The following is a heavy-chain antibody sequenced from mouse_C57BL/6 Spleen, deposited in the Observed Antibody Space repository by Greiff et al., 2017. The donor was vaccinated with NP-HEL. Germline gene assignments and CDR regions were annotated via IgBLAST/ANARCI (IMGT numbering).Heavy chain of an antibody. CDR1: GFTFSSYA. J-gene: IGHJ2*01. D-gene: IGHD2-2*01. CDR3: AREGLPYYFDD. V-gene: IGHV5-4*01. Sequence: EVMLVESGGGLVKPGGSLKLSCAASGFTFSSYAMSWVRQTPAKRLEWVATISDGGSYTYYPDYVKGRIPISRDNSKNNLYLQMSHLKSEDTAMYYGAREGLPYYFDDWGKGTTLTVSS. CDR2: ISDGGSYT.